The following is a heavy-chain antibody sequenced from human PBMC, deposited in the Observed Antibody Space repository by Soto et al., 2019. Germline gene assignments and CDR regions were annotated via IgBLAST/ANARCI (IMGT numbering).Heavy chain of an antibody. D-gene: IGHD6-19*01. CDR3: ATEKRHSSGWTGAFCM. Sequence: EVQLVESGGGLVEPGGSLRLSCSVSGLTFSNAWMGWVRQAPGKGLEWGGRIKSNSDGAAADYAEAVKGRFTLSGDDSRDSLYVQMNCLKTDDTADYYCATEKRHSSGWTGAFCMWGQGTVVTVSS. J-gene: IGHJ3*02. V-gene: IGHV3-15*01. CDR2: IKSNSDGAAA. CDR1: GLTFSNAW.